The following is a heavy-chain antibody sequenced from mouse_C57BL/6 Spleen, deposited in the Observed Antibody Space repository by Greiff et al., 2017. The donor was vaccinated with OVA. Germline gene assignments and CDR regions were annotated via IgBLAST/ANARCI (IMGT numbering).Heavy chain of an antibody. CDR2: IDPSDSYT. J-gene: IGHJ2*01. V-gene: IGHV1-69*01. CDR1: GYTFTSYW. D-gene: IGHD1-2*01. Sequence: QVQLQQPGAELVMPGASVKLSCKASGYTFTSYWMHWVKQRPGPGLEWIGAIDPSDSYTYYNQKFKGKSTLTVDKSSSTDYMQLSSLTSEESAVYYCTRLRLRWGDYWGKGTTLTVSS. CDR3: TRLRLRWGDY.